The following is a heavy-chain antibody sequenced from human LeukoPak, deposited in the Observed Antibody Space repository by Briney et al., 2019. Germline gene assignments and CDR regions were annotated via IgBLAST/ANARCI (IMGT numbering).Heavy chain of an antibody. V-gene: IGHV1-69*05. CDR3: ARGSALGYCSGGSCYGFGAFDI. CDR1: GGTFSSYA. Sequence: SVKASCKASGGTFSSYAISWVRQAPGQGLEWMGGIFPIFGTANYAQKFQGRVTITTDESTSTAYMELSSLRSEDTAVYYCARGSALGYCSGGSCYGFGAFDIWGQGTMVTVSS. CDR2: IFPIFGTA. D-gene: IGHD2-15*01. J-gene: IGHJ3*02.